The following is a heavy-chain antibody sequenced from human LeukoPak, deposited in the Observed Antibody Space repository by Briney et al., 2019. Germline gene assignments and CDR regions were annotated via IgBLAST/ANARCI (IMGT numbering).Heavy chain of an antibody. J-gene: IGHJ4*02. CDR2: FDPEDGET. CDR1: GYTLTELS. V-gene: IGHV1-24*01. Sequence: GASVEVSCKVSGYTLTELSMHWVRQAPGKGLEWMGGFDPEDGETIYAQKFQGRVTMTEDTSTDTAYMELSSLRSDDTAVYYCARVQPYYYDSSGYLRGTFDYWGQGTLVTVSS. CDR3: ARVQPYYYDSSGYLRGTFDY. D-gene: IGHD3-22*01.